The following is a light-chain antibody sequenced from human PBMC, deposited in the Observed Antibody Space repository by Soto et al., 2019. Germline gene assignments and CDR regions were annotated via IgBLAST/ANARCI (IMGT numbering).Light chain of an antibody. CDR2: VAS. V-gene: IGKV1-39*01. CDR3: QQSYNAPIT. J-gene: IGKJ5*01. Sequence: DIQMTQSPPSLSASVGDRVTITCRASQNIINYLNWYQQKPGKAPQLLTYVASRLESGVPSRFSGSGSGTDFTLTISSLQPEDFATYYCQQSYNAPITFGQGTRLEIK. CDR1: QNIINY.